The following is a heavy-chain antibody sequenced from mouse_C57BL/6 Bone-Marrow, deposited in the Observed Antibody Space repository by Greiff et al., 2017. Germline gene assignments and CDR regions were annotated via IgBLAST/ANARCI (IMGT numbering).Heavy chain of an antibody. CDR3: TSYDYDGFAY. D-gene: IGHD2-4*01. V-gene: IGHV14-1*01. Sequence: VHVKQSGAELVRPGASVKLSCTASGFNIKDYYMHWVKQRPEQGLEWIGRIDPEDGDTEYAPKFQGKATMTADTSSNTAYLQLSSLTSEDTAVXYCTSYDYDGFAYWGQGTLVTVSA. J-gene: IGHJ3*01. CDR2: IDPEDGDT. CDR1: GFNIKDYY.